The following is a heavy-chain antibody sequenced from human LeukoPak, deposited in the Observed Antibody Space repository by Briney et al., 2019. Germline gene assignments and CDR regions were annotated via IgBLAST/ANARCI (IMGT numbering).Heavy chain of an antibody. CDR2: INPNSGGT. CDR3: ARANCGGDCPNDY. D-gene: IGHD2-21*02. Sequence: ASVTVSCKASGYTFTGYYMHWVRQAPGQGLEWMGWINPNSGGTNYAQRFQGWVTMTRDTSISTAYMELSRLRSDDTAVYYCARANCGGDCPNDYWGQGTLVTVSS. CDR1: GYTFTGYY. J-gene: IGHJ4*02. V-gene: IGHV1-2*04.